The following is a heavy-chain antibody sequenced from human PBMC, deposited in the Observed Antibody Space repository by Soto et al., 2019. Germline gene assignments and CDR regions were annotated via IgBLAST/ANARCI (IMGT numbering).Heavy chain of an antibody. CDR1: GGSISSGGYY. CDR2: IYYSGST. Sequence: QVQLQESGPGLVKPSQTLSLTCTVSGGSISSGGYYWSWIRQHPVKGLEWLGYIYYSGSTYYNPSHKSRVTISVDTSKNQFSLKLSSVTAAETAVYYCASGVMVGGLDYWGQGTLVTVSS. D-gene: IGHD2-21*01. CDR3: ASGVMVGGLDY. V-gene: IGHV4-31*03. J-gene: IGHJ4*02.